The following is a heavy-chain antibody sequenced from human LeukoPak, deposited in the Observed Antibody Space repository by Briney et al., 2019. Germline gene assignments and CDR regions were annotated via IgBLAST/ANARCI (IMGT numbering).Heavy chain of an antibody. D-gene: IGHD3-3*01. J-gene: IGHJ6*02. CDR2: ISSSSSYI. Sequence: PSETLSLTCAVYGGSFSGYYWSWVRQAPGKGLEWVSSISSSSSYIYYADSVKGRFTISRDNAKNSLYLQMNSLRAEDTAVYYCARDKGFLELFERYGMDVWGQGTTVTVSS. CDR1: GGSFSGYY. CDR3: ARDKGFLELFERYGMDV. V-gene: IGHV3-21*01.